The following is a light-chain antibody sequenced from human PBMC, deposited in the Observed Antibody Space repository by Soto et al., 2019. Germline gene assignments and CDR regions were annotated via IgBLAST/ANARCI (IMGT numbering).Light chain of an antibody. CDR2: AAS. CDR3: KQYGSSPPYT. V-gene: IGKV3-20*01. Sequence: EIVLTQSPGTLSLSPGERATLSCRASRSFSSSYLAWYQQKPAQAPKLLIYAASTSATGIPDRFSGSGSATDFTLTISSLEPEDSAVYYCKQYGSSPPYTFGQGTKLEIK. CDR1: RSFSSSY. J-gene: IGKJ2*01.